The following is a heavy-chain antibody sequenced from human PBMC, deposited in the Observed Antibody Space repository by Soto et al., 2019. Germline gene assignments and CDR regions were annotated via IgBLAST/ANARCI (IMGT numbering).Heavy chain of an antibody. D-gene: IGHD5-12*01. CDR3: ASDQRYDGYDLASYYYYGMDV. Sequence: QVQLQESGPGLVKPSGTLSLTCAVSGGSISSNNWWTWVRQPPGKGLDWIGQIYHGGTTNSNPSLQIRVTMSVEKSKNEFYLKLSLVTAADTAVYFCASDQRYDGYDLASYYYYGMDVWGQGTTVTVSS. V-gene: IGHV4-4*02. CDR1: GGSISSNNW. J-gene: IGHJ6*02. CDR2: IYHGGTT.